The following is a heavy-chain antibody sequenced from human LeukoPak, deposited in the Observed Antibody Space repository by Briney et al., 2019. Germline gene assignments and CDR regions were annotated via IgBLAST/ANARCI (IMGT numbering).Heavy chain of an antibody. V-gene: IGHV4-59*01. CDR2: IYYSGST. CDR1: GGSISSYY. J-gene: IGHJ6*03. D-gene: IGHD2-2*01. Sequence: PSETLSFTRTGYGGSISSYYWSWIRQPPGKGLVGSGDIYYSGSTNYNPSLKSRVTISVDTSKNQFSLKLSSVTAADTAVYYCARGCSSTSCYGNYYYYMDVWGKGTTVTVSS. CDR3: ARGCSSTSCYGNYYYYMDV.